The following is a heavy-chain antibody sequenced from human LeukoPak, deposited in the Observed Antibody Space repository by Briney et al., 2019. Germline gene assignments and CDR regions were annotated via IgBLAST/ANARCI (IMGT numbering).Heavy chain of an antibody. J-gene: IGHJ4*02. D-gene: IGHD3-10*01. V-gene: IGHV3-64D*06. CDR3: VKDRGQGYYFDY. CDR1: GFSFSTFA. CDR2: ISGDGGST. Sequence: PAGSLRLSCSASGFSFSTFAMHWVRQAPGKGLEYVSTISGDGGSTYYADSVKGRFTISRDNSRNTLFLQMSSLRAGDTAVYYCVKDRGQGYYFDYWGQGTLVSVSS.